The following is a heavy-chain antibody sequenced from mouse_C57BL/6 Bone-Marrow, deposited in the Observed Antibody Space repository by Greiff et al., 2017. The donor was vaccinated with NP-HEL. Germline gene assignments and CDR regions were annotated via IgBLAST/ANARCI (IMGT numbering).Heavy chain of an antibody. CDR3: ARHNYYGSSYDYSMDY. Sequence: EVKLVESGGDLVKPGGSLKLSCAASGFTFSSYGMSWVRQTPDKRLEWVATISSGCSYTYYPESVKGRFPITRDNAKNTLSLQMCSLKSEDTAMYYCARHNYYGSSYDYSMDYWGQGTSVTVSS. D-gene: IGHD1-1*01. V-gene: IGHV5-6*01. CDR1: GFTFSSYG. CDR2: ISSGCSYT. J-gene: IGHJ4*01.